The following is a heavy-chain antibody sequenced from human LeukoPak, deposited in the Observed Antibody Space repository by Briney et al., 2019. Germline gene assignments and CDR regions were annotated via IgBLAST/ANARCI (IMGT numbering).Heavy chain of an antibody. CDR1: GYTFTTLD. D-gene: IGHD2-15*01. CDR2: MNPNSGNT. Sequence: WASVKVSCKASGYTFTTLDINWVRQAPGQGLEWKGWMNPNSGNTGYAQKFQGRVTITRDTSTSTAYMELSSLRSEDTAVYYCARVDGSPDYWGQGTLVTVSS. J-gene: IGHJ4*02. CDR3: ARVDGSPDY. V-gene: IGHV1-8*03.